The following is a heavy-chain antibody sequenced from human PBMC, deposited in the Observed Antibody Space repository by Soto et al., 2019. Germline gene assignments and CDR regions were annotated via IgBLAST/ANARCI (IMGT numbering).Heavy chain of an antibody. V-gene: IGHV1-18*01. Sequence: QVQLVQSGAEVKKPGASVKVSCKASGYTFSNYAITWVRQAPGQGLEWMGWISANNGNTGHPQTIQGRFTMTTDTPTSTAYMELRNLTSDDTAVYFCARGVTGGLNDYWGQGTLVTVSS. D-gene: IGHD2-21*02. CDR1: GYTFSNYA. J-gene: IGHJ4*02. CDR2: ISANNGNT. CDR3: ARGVTGGLNDY.